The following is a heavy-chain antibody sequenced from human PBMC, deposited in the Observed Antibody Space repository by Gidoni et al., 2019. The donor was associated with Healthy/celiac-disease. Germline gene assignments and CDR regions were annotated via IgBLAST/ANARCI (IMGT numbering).Heavy chain of an antibody. CDR3: ARDRNDIVVVPAAIPYYYGMDV. Sequence: QVQLVESGGGVVQPGRSLRLSCAASGFTFSSYAMHWVRQAPGKGLEWLAVISYDGSNKYYADSVKGRFTISRDNSKNTLYLQMNSLRAEDTAVYYCARDRNDIVVVPAAIPYYYGMDVWGQGTTVTVSS. D-gene: IGHD2-2*02. CDR1: GFTFSSYA. J-gene: IGHJ6*02. CDR2: ISYDGSNK. V-gene: IGHV3-30-3*01.